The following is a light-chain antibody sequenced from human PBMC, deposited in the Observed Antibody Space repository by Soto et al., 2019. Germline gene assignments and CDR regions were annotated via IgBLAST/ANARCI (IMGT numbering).Light chain of an antibody. CDR3: CSFAGSYTFWV. CDR2: DVS. J-gene: IGLJ3*02. V-gene: IGLV2-11*01. Sequence: QSALTQPRSVSGSPGQSVTISCTGTSSDVGDYNYVSWYQQYPGKAPKLVIYDVSKRPSGVPDRFSGSKSGNTASLTISGLQAEDEADYYCCSFAGSYTFWVFGGGTMVTVL. CDR1: SSDVGDYNY.